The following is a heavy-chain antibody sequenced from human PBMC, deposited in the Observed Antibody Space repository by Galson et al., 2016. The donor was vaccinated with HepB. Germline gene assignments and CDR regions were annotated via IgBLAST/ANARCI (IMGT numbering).Heavy chain of an antibody. D-gene: IGHD2-2*01. CDR3: ARGIRVVPDTGSFGWFDL. V-gene: IGHV5-51*01. Sequence: KVSCKALGYRFTTYWIGWVRQMPGKGLEWMGIIYPGDSDIRHSPSFQGHVTFSADKSLNTAYLQWSSLKASDSAIYYCARGIRVVPDTGSFGWFDLWGQGTPVTVSS. CDR2: IYPGDSDI. CDR1: GYRFTTYW. J-gene: IGHJ5*02.